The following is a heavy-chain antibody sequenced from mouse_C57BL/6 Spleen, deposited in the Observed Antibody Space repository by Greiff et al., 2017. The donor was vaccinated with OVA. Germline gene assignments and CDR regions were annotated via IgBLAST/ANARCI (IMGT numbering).Heavy chain of an antibody. CDR3: ARRGVSRGFAY. CDR2: INPGSGGT. CDR1: GYAFTNYL. J-gene: IGHJ3*01. Sequence: LQESGAELVRPGTSVKVSCKASGYAFTNYLIEWVKQRPGQGLEWIGVINPGSGGTNYNEKFKGKATLTADKSSSTAYMQLSSLTSEDSAVYFCARRGVSRGFAYWGQGTLVTVSA. V-gene: IGHV1-54*01.